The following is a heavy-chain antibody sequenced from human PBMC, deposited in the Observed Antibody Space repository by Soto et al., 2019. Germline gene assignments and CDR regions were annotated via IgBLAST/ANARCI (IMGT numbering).Heavy chain of an antibody. CDR1: GFTFSSYW. CDR3: ARHVGWGRFDS. CDR2: INQDGSAK. V-gene: IGHV3-7*05. D-gene: IGHD6-19*01. J-gene: IGHJ5*01. Sequence: EVQLVESGGDLVQPGGSLRLSCAASGFTFSSYWMSWVRQAPGKGLEWVVNINQDGSAKHSVDSVRGRFTVSRDNGQNSVYLQMISLRAEDTAVYYCARHVGWGRFDSWGQGTLVTVSS.